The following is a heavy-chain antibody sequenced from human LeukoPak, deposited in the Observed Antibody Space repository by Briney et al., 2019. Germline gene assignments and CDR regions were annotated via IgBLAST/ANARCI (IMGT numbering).Heavy chain of an antibody. CDR2: ISGSGGGT. Sequence: GGSLRLSCAASGFPFSSYAMNWVRQAPGKGLEWVSAISGSGGGTYYADSVKGRFTISRDNSKNTLFLQMNSLRAEDTAVYYCAKDRSAYDLIPQVGFDYWGQGTLVTVSS. CDR3: AKDRSAYDLIPQVGFDY. V-gene: IGHV3-23*01. D-gene: IGHD5-12*01. J-gene: IGHJ4*02. CDR1: GFPFSSYA.